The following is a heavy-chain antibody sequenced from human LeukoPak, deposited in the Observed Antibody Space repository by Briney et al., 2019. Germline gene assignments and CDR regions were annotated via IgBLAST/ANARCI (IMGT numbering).Heavy chain of an antibody. J-gene: IGHJ4*02. CDR2: ISYDGSDK. D-gene: IGHD3-10*01. Sequence: PGGSLRLSCAASGFTFSTYEMNWVRQAPGRGLEWVAVISYDGSDKYYADSVKGRFTISRDNSKNTLYLQMNSLRAEDTAVYYCGKEEGVYYGSGTGYWGQGTLVTVSS. CDR3: GKEEGVYYGSGTGY. CDR1: GFTFSTYE. V-gene: IGHV3-30*18.